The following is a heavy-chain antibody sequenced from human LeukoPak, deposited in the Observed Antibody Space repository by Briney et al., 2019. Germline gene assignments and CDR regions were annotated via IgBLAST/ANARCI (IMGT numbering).Heavy chain of an antibody. Sequence: PSETLSLTCTVSGGSISSSSYYWGWIRQPPGKGLEWIGSIYYSGSTYYNPSLKSRVTISVDTSKNQFSLKLSSVTAADTAVYYCARVDRASGIVAHLDYWGQGTLVTVSS. CDR1: GGSISSSSYY. CDR2: IYYSGST. J-gene: IGHJ4*02. D-gene: IGHD1-26*01. CDR3: ARVDRASGIVAHLDY. V-gene: IGHV4-39*07.